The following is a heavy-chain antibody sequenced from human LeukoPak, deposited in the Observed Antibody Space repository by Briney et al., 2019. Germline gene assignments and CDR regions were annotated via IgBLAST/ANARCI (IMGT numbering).Heavy chain of an antibody. CDR1: GYRFTSYW. CDR2: IYPGDSDT. D-gene: IGHD1-14*01. V-gene: IGHV5-51*01. J-gene: IGHJ6*03. CDR3: ASPSYPRTHYYYMDV. Sequence: GESLKISCKGSGYRFTSYWIAWVRQMPGKGLEWMGIIYPGDSDTRYSPSFQGQVTISADTSISPPYLQWSSLKASTTAMYYCASPSYPRTHYYYMDVWGKGTTVTVSS.